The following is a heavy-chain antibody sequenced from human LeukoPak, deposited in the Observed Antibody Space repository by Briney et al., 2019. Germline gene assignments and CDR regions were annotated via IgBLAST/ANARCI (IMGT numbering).Heavy chain of an antibody. D-gene: IGHD3-22*01. J-gene: IGHJ4*02. CDR2: INPSGGST. CDR3: ARGGGTMIVSEYYFDY. Sequence: GASVKVSCKASGYTFTSYYMHWVRQAPGQGLEWMGIINPSGGSTSYAQKFQGRVTMTRDTSTSTVYMELRSLRSDDTAVYYCARGGGTMIVSEYYFDYWGQGTLVTVSS. CDR1: GYTFTSYY. V-gene: IGHV1-46*01.